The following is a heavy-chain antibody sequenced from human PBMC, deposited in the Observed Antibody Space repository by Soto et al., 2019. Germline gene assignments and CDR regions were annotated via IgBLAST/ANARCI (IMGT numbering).Heavy chain of an antibody. V-gene: IGHV4-4*02. CDR3: ASLFYNNRLNYLLFDY. CDR2: IFQDGTA. D-gene: IGHD1-20*01. CDR1: GVSLASGSW. J-gene: IGHJ4*02. Sequence: SESRSLTSALAGVSLASGSWWTWFRESPQRGREYICEIFQDGTANYYPSVEGRVAMAADTSRNQLSLNLPSVTAADTAVYFCASLFYNNRLNYLLFDYWGPGTLVTVSS.